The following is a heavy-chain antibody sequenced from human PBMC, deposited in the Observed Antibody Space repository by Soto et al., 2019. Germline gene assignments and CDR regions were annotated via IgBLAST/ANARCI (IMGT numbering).Heavy chain of an antibody. Sequence: EVQLLESGGGLVQPGGSLRLSCAASGFAFSTYWMHWVRQAPGKGLVWVSRANGDGSSTSYADSVKGRFTISRDNAKNTLYLQMNSLRAEDTAVYFCARDTQYVMDVWGQGTTVTVSS. V-gene: IGHV3-74*01. CDR2: ANGDGSST. D-gene: IGHD2-15*01. CDR3: ARDTQYVMDV. J-gene: IGHJ6*02. CDR1: GFAFSTYW.